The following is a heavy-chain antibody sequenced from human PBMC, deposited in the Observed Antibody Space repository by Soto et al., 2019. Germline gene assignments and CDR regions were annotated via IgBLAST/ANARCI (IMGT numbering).Heavy chain of an antibody. D-gene: IGHD6-13*01. V-gene: IGHV4-39*01. Sequence: SETLSLTCTVSGGSISSSSYHWGWIRQPPGKGLEWIGSIYYSGSTYYNPSLNSRVTISVDTSKSQFSLKLSSVTAADTAVYYCARLSAAGGSSWRFDYWGQGTLVTVSS. CDR1: GGSISSSSYH. J-gene: IGHJ4*02. CDR2: IYYSGST. CDR3: ARLSAAGGSSWRFDY.